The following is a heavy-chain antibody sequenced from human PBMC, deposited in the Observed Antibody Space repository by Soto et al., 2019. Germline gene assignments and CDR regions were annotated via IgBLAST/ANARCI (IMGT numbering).Heavy chain of an antibody. CDR3: AKDKGVFNWATSYFDY. J-gene: IGHJ4*02. CDR1: GFTFSNYA. D-gene: IGHD1-1*01. CDR2: TSYDGNNE. Sequence: AGGSLRLSCAASGFTFSNYAMHWVRQAPGKGLEWVALTSYDGNNEYYTDSVKGRFTISRDNSKNTLFLQMNSPRPEDTAVYYCAKDKGVFNWATSYFDYWGQGALVTVPQ. V-gene: IGHV3-30*18.